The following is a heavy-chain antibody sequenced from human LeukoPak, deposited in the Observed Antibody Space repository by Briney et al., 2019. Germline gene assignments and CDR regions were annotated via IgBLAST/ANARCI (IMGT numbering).Heavy chain of an antibody. V-gene: IGHV5-51*01. D-gene: IGHD2-2*01. CDR1: GYTFTNYW. CDR3: ARHHCTSTSCYPYYYYAMEV. Sequence: PGESLKISCKGSGYTFTNYWIGWVRPLPGKGLEWMGIIIPGNSDTRYSPSFQGQVTISVDKSISTAYLQWSSLKASDTAIYYCARHHCTSTSCYPYYYYAMEVWGPGTKVTVSS. J-gene: IGHJ6*02. CDR2: IIPGNSDT.